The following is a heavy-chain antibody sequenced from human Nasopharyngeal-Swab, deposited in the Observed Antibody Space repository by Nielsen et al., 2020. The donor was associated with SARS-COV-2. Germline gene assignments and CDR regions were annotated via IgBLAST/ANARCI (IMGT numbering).Heavy chain of an antibody. CDR2: IVPALGLP. D-gene: IGHD3-10*01. Sequence: KVSCKTSGDTFTNSAISWVRQAPGQGLEWMGGIVPALGLPNYAQKFQGRVTITADKSTSTAYMELSSLKSEDTAVYYCARDRYGSGSFLGYWGQGTLVTVSS. J-gene: IGHJ4*02. CDR3: ARDRYGSGSFLGY. CDR1: GDTFTNSA. V-gene: IGHV1-69*10.